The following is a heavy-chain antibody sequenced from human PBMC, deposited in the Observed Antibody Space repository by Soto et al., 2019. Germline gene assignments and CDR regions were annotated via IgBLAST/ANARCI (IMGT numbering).Heavy chain of an antibody. V-gene: IGHV3-33*01. CDR1: GFTFSSYG. CDR2: IWYDGSNK. J-gene: IGHJ3*02. CDR3: VRDLIGHYDI. Sequence: PGGSLRLSCAASGFTFSSYGMHWVRQAPGKGLDWVAVIWYDGSNKYYAESMKGRLTISRDNAKHSLYLQMNSLRAEDTALYYCVRDLIGHYDIWGQGTMVTVSS.